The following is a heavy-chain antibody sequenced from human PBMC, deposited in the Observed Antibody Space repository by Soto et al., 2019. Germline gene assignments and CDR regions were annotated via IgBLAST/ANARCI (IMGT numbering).Heavy chain of an antibody. CDR3: ASSMITFGGVIDY. V-gene: IGHV3-66*01. CDR1: GFTVSSNY. D-gene: IGHD3-16*02. J-gene: IGHJ4*02. CDR2: IYSGGST. Sequence: EVQLVEYGGGLVQPGRSLRLSSAASGFTVSSNYMSWVRQAPGKGLEWVSVIYSGGSTYYADSVKGRFTISRDNSKNTLYLQMHSLRAEDTAVYYCASSMITFGGVIDYWGQGTLVTVSS.